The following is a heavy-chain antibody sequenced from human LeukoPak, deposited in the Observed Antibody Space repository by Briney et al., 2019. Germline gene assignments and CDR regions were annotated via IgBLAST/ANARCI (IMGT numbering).Heavy chain of an antibody. CDR2: IAGTGGR. V-gene: IGHV3-23*01. CDR3: AKDYCRDGNCPFPFLDS. J-gene: IGHJ4*02. D-gene: IGHD2-15*01. Sequence: GGSLRLSCAVSGFTLTNHGVSWVRQAPGKGLEWVSIIAGTGGRYYGDSVKGRFILSRDNSKNTVYMQMSSLRAEDTATYYCAKDYCRDGNCPFPFLDSWGQGTLVTVSS. CDR1: GFTLTNHG.